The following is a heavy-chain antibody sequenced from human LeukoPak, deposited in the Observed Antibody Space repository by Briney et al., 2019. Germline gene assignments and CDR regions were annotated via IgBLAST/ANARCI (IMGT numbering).Heavy chain of an antibody. V-gene: IGHV4-4*02. J-gene: IGHJ4*02. Sequence: SGTLSLTCGVSGGSVINTNWWTWVRQPPGKGLEWIGEVHLDGRTNYNPSLESRLTMSVDVSENQVSLKLTPVTAADTAVYYCAREGGFYRPLDYSGQGTLVTVSS. CDR3: AREGGFYRPLDY. CDR2: VHLDGRT. D-gene: IGHD3-3*01. CDR1: GGSVINTNW.